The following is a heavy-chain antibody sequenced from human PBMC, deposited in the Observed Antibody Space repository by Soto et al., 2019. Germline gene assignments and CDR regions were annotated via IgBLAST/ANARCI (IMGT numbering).Heavy chain of an antibody. V-gene: IGHV3-48*01. Sequence: EVQLVESGGGLVQPGGSLRLSCAASGFTFSSYSMNWVRQAPGKGLEWASYISSSSSTIYYADSVKGRITISRDNDKNSLYLQMNSLRAEDTAVYYCAREGSAPTRNYYCYYYMDVWGKGTTVTVS. D-gene: IGHD3-10*01. J-gene: IGHJ6*03. CDR2: ISSSSSTI. CDR1: GFTFSSYS. CDR3: AREGSAPTRNYYCYYYMDV.